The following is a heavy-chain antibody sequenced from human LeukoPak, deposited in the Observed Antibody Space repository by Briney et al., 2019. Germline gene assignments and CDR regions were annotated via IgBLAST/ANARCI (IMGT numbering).Heavy chain of an antibody. CDR2: ISSSGSTI. V-gene: IGHV3-11*01. Sequence: GGSLRLSCEASGFTFSDYYMSWIRQAPGKGLEWVSYISSSGSTIYYADSVKGRFTISRDNAKNSLYLQMNSLRAEDTAVYYCARVEQLVRDYFDYWGQGTLVTVSS. D-gene: IGHD6-6*01. CDR1: GFTFSDYY. J-gene: IGHJ4*02. CDR3: ARVEQLVRDYFDY.